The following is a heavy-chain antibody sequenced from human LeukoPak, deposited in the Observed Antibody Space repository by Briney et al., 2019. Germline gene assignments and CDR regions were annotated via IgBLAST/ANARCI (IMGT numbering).Heavy chain of an antibody. CDR3: ALSPVVKDGYYGMDV. CDR2: IIPIFGIA. Sequence: ASVKVSCKASGGTFSSYAISWVRQAPGQGLEWMGRIIPIFGIANYAQKFQRRVTITADKSTSTAYMELSSLRSEDTAVYYCALSPVVKDGYYGMDVWGQGTTVTVSS. V-gene: IGHV1-69*04. D-gene: IGHD4-23*01. J-gene: IGHJ6*02. CDR1: GGTFSSYA.